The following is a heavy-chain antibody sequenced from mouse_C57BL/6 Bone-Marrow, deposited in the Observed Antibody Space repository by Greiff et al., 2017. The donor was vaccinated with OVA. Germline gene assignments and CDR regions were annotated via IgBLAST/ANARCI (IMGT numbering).Heavy chain of an antibody. J-gene: IGHJ4*01. D-gene: IGHD1-1*01. V-gene: IGHV5-6*01. Sequence: EVKVVESGGDLVKPGGSLKLSCAASGFTFSSYGMSWVRQTPDKRLEWVATISSGGSYTYYPDSVKGRFTISRDNAKNTLYLQMSSLKSEDTAMYYCARPGSSYAMDYWGQGTSVTVSS. CDR2: ISSGGSYT. CDR3: ARPGSSYAMDY. CDR1: GFTFSSYG.